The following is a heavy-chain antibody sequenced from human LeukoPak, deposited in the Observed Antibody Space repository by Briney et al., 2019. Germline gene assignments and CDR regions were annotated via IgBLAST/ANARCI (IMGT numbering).Heavy chain of an antibody. CDR2: ITTNGGRT. J-gene: IGHJ1*01. CDR3: AIMHGYYDGTGYWVQ. Sequence: QPGGSLRLSCAASGFTFASYGMSWVRQAPGKGLEWVSFITTNGGRTSYADSVEGRFTISRDNPRNTLNMQMNSLRDEDTAVYYCAIMHGYYDGTGYWVQWGQGTLVTVSS. CDR1: GFTFASYG. D-gene: IGHD3-22*01. V-gene: IGHV3-23*01.